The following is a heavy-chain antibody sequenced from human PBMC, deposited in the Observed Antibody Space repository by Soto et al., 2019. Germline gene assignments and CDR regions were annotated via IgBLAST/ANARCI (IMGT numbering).Heavy chain of an antibody. CDR1: GGTFSSYA. Sequence: ASVKVSCKASGGTFSSYAISWVRQAPGQGLEWMGGIIPIFGTANYAQKFQGRVTITADESTSTAYMELSSLRSEDTAVYYCARSRGSADYWAAFDIWGQGTMVTVSS. CDR3: ARSRGSADYWAAFDI. CDR2: IIPIFGTA. V-gene: IGHV1-69*13. D-gene: IGHD5-12*01. J-gene: IGHJ3*02.